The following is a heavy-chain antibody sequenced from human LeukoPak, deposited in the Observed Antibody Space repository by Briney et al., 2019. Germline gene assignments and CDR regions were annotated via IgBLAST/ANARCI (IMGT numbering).Heavy chain of an antibody. CDR1: GYSISSGYH. Sequence: PSETLSLTCAVSGYSISSGYHWGWMRQPPGKGLECSGIIYHSGSTYYSPSLKSRVSIPLDTSKNQFSLKLSSVTAADTAVYYCARGITIFGVIIIANWFDPWGQGTLVTVSS. V-gene: IGHV4-38-2*01. D-gene: IGHD3-3*01. CDR2: IYHSGST. J-gene: IGHJ5*02. CDR3: ARGITIFGVIIIANWFDP.